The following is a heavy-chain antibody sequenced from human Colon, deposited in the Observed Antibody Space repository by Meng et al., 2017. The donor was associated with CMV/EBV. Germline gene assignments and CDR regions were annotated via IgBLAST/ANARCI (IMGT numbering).Heavy chain of an antibody. CDR2: IYWDNDA. CDR3: ARTLYPTSYSFGP. CDR1: GFSLTTYGMG. V-gene: IGHV2-5*02. J-gene: IGHJ5*02. D-gene: IGHD2-21*01. Sequence: QITLKESGPALVEPTQTLTLTCTFSGFSLTTYGMGVGWIRQPPGEALEWLSAIYWDNDARYSPSLRSRLSITKDTSKNQVVLTMTNLGPVDTATYYCARTLYPTSYSFGPWGPGTLGTVSS.